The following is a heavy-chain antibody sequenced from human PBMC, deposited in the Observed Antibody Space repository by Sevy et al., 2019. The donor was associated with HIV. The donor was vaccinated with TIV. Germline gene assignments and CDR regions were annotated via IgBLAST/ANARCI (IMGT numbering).Heavy chain of an antibody. CDR2: IKSKTDGGTG. CDR1: GFTFSTYA. CDR3: TTGDPYNRYGYMRPYFFDY. J-gene: IGHJ4*02. V-gene: IGHV3-15*01. Sequence: GGSLRLSCAGSGFTFSTYAMHWVRQAPGKGLEWVGRIKSKTDGGTGDYAAPVKGRLSISRDDSKNTLYLQMNSLKTEDTAVYYCTTGDPYNRYGYMRPYFFDYWGQGTLVTVSS. D-gene: IGHD5-18*01.